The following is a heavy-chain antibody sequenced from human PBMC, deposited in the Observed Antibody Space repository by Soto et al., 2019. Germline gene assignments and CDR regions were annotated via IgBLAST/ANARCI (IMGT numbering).Heavy chain of an antibody. CDR3: ARPYSSGWYGDLDY. CDR2: ISYDGSNK. D-gene: IGHD6-19*01. V-gene: IGHV3-30-3*01. J-gene: IGHJ4*02. Sequence: QVQLVESGGGVVQPGRSLRLSCTASGFTCSSYAMHWVRQAPGKGLERVAVISYDGSNKYYADSVKGRFTISRDNSKNTMSLQINSVRGEDTAVYYCARPYSSGWYGDLDYWGQGTLVTVSS. CDR1: GFTCSSYA.